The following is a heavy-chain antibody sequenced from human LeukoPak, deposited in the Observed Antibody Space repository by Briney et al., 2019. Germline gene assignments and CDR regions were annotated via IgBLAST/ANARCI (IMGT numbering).Heavy chain of an antibody. Sequence: SETLSLTCTVSGGSISSSSYYWGWIRQPPGKGLEWIGSIYYSGSTYYNPSLKSRVTISVDTSKNQFSLKLSSVTAADTAVYYCARGGRYSSSWFDYWGQGTLVTVSS. CDR1: GGSISSSSYY. D-gene: IGHD6-13*01. V-gene: IGHV4-39*07. CDR3: ARGGRYSSSWFDY. CDR2: IYYSGST. J-gene: IGHJ5*01.